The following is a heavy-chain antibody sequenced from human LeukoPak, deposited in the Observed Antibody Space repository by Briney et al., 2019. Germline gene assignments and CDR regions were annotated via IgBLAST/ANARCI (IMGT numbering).Heavy chain of an antibody. CDR3: ARRGSISGWSFDY. CDR1: GGSMSTYS. Sequence: SETLSLTCIVSGGSMSTYSWTWLRQPAEKALEWIGQNYTSGNTNYNPSLKSRVTMSVDTSKNQFSLKVTSVTAADTAVYYCARRGSISGWSFDYWGQGIQVTVFS. D-gene: IGHD6-19*01. J-gene: IGHJ4*02. CDR2: NYTSGNT. V-gene: IGHV4-4*07.